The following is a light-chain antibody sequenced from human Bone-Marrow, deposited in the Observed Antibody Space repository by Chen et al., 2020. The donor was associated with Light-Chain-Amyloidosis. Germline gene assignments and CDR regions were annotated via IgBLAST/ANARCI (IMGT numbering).Light chain of an antibody. CDR3: QQYGTSPLT. Sequence: EIVLTQSPGTLSLSPGEGANLSCRASQTISSNYLTWDQQKFGQAPRLLIYGSSSRATGIPDRFTGSESGKDFTRTINRLEPEDFAMDYCQQYGTSPLTFGGGTKVEIK. V-gene: IGKV3-20*01. J-gene: IGKJ4*01. CDR2: GSS. CDR1: QTISSNY.